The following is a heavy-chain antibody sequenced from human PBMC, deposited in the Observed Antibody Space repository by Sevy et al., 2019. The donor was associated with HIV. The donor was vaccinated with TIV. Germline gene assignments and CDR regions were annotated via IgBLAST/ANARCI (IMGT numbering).Heavy chain of an antibody. CDR1: GFTFSSYS. Sequence: GGSLRLSCAASGFTFSSYSMNWVRQAPGKVLEWVSSMSSSRSYIYYADSVKGRFTISRDNAKNSLYLQMNSLRAEDTAVYYCARASRIAVAVAVFDYWGQGTLVTVSS. V-gene: IGHV3-21*01. D-gene: IGHD6-19*01. CDR2: MSSSRSYI. J-gene: IGHJ4*02. CDR3: ARASRIAVAVAVFDY.